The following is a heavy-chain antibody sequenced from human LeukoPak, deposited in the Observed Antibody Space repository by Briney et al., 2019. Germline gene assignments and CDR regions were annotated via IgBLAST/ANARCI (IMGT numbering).Heavy chain of an antibody. CDR1: GGSFSGYY. D-gene: IGHD3-10*01. V-gene: IGHV4-34*01. Sequence: PSETLSLTCAVYGGSFSGYYWSRIRQPPGKGLEWIGEINHSGSTNYNPSLKSRVTISVDTSKNQFSLKLSSVTAADTAVYYCARGYGSGSYYNGFDYWGQGTLVTVSS. J-gene: IGHJ4*02. CDR3: ARGYGSGSYYNGFDY. CDR2: INHSGST.